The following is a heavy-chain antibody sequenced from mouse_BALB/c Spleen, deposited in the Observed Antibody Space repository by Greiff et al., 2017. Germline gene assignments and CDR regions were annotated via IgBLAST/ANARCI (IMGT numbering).Heavy chain of an antibody. CDR2: IYPGGGYT. V-gene: IGHV1-63*02. CDR3: ARGLGYAMDY. Sequence: QVQLKESGAELVRPGTSVKISCKASGYTFTNYWLGWVKQRPGHGLEWIGDIYPGGGYTNYNEKFKGKATLTADTSSSTAYMQLSSLTSEDSAVYFCARGLGYAMDYWGQGTSVTVSS. CDR1: GYTFTNYW. D-gene: IGHD4-1*01. J-gene: IGHJ4*01.